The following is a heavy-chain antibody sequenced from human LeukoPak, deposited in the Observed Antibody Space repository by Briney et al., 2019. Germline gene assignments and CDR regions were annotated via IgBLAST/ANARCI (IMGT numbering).Heavy chain of an antibody. J-gene: IGHJ5*02. D-gene: IGHD2-2*01. V-gene: IGHV3-13*04. CDR3: ARGSSLGFDP. CDR2: IGSAGDT. Sequence: GGSLRLSCAASGFPFRTFDFHWVRQATGKGLEWVSSIGSAGDTYYPGSVKGRSTISRENAKNSLYLQMDSLRAADTALYFCARGSSLGFDPWGQGTLVTVSS. CDR1: GFPFRTFD.